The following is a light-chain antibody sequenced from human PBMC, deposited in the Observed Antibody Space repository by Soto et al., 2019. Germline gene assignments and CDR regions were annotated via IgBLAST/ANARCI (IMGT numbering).Light chain of an antibody. CDR1: HSVTRYY. J-gene: IGKJ1*01. CDR3: QQFGTSSWT. CDR2: GAS. V-gene: IGKV3-20*01. Sequence: EIVLTQSPGTLSLSPGERATLSCRASHSVTRYYLAWYQQKPGQAPRLLIYGASSRATGIPDRFSGSGSGTDFTLTISRLEPEDFAVYYCQQFGTSSWTFGQGTKVEIK.